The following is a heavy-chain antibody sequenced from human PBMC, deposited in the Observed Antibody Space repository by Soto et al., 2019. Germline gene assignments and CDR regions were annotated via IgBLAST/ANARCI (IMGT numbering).Heavy chain of an antibody. CDR1: GYTFTSYA. V-gene: IGHV1-3*01. CDR3: ARVPGYSIGDL. J-gene: IGHJ2*01. Sequence: QVQLVQSGAEVKKPGASVKVSCKASGYTFTSYAMHWVRQAPGQRLEWMGWINAGNGNTKYSQKFQGRVTITRDTSASTAYMELGRLRSEDTAVYYCARVPGYSIGDLWGRGTLVTVSS. CDR2: INAGNGNT. D-gene: IGHD2-21*01.